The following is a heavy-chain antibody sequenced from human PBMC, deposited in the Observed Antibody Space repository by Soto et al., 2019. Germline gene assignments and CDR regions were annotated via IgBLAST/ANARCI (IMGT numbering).Heavy chain of an antibody. D-gene: IGHD3-22*01. J-gene: IGHJ3*02. Sequence: GESLKISWKGSGYSFTSYWIGWVRQMPGKGLEGMGITYSGDSDTRYSPSFQGQVTISADKSISTAYLQWSSLKASDTAMYYCARRAIYYDSSGYPTRGAFGIWGQGTMVTVS. CDR2: TYSGDSDT. CDR1: GYSFTSYW. CDR3: ARRAIYYDSSGYPTRGAFGI. V-gene: IGHV5-51*01.